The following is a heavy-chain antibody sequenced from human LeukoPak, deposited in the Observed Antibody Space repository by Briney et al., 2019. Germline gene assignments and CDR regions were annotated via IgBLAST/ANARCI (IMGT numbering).Heavy chain of an antibody. Sequence: GGSLRLSCAASGFTFSSYAMSWVRQAPGRGLEWVSVISGSGGSTYYADSVKGRFTISRDNSKNTLYLQMNSLRAEDTAVYYCVHCGGDCYPCCGMDGWGQGTTVTVSS. CDR3: VHCGGDCYPCCGMDG. J-gene: IGHJ6*02. D-gene: IGHD2-21*02. CDR2: ISGSGGST. V-gene: IGHV3-23*01. CDR1: GFTFSSYA.